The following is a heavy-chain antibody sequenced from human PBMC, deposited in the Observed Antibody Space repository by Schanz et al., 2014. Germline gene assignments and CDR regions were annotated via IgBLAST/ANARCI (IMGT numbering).Heavy chain of an antibody. J-gene: IGHJ4*02. V-gene: IGHV1-69*08. CDR2: IIPILGIA. CDR3: ARDGVDAAAGGNY. CDR1: GGTFSTYT. Sequence: QLQLVQSGAEVKKPGSSMKVSCKASGGTFSTYTISWVRQAPGQGLEWMGRIIPILGIANYAQKFQGRVTITADTSTTTAYMELSGLRSEDTAVYYCARDGVDAAAGGNYWGQGTLVNVSS. D-gene: IGHD6-13*01.